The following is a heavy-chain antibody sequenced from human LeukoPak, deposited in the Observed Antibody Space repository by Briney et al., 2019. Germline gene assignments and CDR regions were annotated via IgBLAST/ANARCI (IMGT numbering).Heavy chain of an antibody. Sequence: GGSLRLSCVVSGFTFNNYAMSWVRQAPGKGLEWVSTISGSGGGTYYADSVKGRFAISRDNSKNTLYLQMNSLRAEDTAVYYCAKALTVTTDYDAFDIWGQGTMVTVSS. D-gene: IGHD4-17*01. V-gene: IGHV3-23*01. CDR1: GFTFNNYA. J-gene: IGHJ3*02. CDR3: AKALTVTTDYDAFDI. CDR2: ISGSGGGT.